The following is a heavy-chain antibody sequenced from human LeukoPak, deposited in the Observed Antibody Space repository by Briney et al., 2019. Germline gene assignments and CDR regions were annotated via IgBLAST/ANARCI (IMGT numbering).Heavy chain of an antibody. V-gene: IGHV4-31*03. Sequence: PSQTLSLTCTVSGGSISSGGYYWSWIRQHPGKGLEWIGYIYYSGSTYYNPPLKSRVTISVDTSKNQFSLKLSSVTAADTAVYYCASRRDGYTYFDYWGQGTLVTVSS. CDR3: ASRRDGYTYFDY. CDR1: GGSISSGGYY. D-gene: IGHD5-24*01. CDR2: IYYSGST. J-gene: IGHJ4*02.